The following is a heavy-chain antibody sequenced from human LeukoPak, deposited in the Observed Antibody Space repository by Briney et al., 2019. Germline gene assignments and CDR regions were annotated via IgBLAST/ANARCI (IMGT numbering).Heavy chain of an antibody. CDR1: GGSISSGSYY. J-gene: IGHJ5*01. D-gene: IGHD1-1*01. CDR2: IYTSGST. Sequence: SETLSLTCTVSGGSISSGSYYWSWIRQPAGKGLEWIGRIYTSGSTNYNPSLKSRVTISVDTSKNQFSLKLSSVTAADTAVYYCARGNWNRGKFDSGGQGTLVAVSS. V-gene: IGHV4-61*02. CDR3: ARGNWNRGKFDS.